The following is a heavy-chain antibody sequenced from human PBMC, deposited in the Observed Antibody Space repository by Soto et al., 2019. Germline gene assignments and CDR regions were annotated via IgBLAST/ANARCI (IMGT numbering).Heavy chain of an antibody. V-gene: IGHV3-23*01. J-gene: IGHJ6*02. CDR1: GFTFSSNA. Sequence: EVQLLESGGGLVQPGGSLRLSCAASGFTFSSNAMSWVRQAPGKGLEWVSVISGSGDSTYYADSVRGRFTISRDNSKNTLYLQLNRLRAEDSAVYYCAKDRGGAAAGPTKFYGMDVWGQGTTVTVSS. CDR2: ISGSGDST. D-gene: IGHD6-13*01. CDR3: AKDRGGAAAGPTKFYGMDV.